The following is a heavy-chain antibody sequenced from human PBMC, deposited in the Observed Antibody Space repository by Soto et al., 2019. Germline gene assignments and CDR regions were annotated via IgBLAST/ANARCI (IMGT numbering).Heavy chain of an antibody. CDR3: ARGGAMGVDY. Sequence: GGSLRLSCTASGFTFNTHWMHWVRQAPGKGLVWVSRIYFDGITTNYADSVKGRLTVARDNAKNTVYLHVNTLRDEDTAVYYCARGGAMGVDYWGQGTLVTVSS. CDR1: GFTFNTHW. D-gene: IGHD1-26*01. CDR2: IYFDGITT. V-gene: IGHV3-74*01. J-gene: IGHJ4*02.